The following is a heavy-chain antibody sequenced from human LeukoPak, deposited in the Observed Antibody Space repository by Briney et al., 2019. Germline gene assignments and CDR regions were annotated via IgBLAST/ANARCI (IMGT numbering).Heavy chain of an antibody. Sequence: GQSLQISCQGSGYSFTSYSIGWVRQMPVKALEWMGLIYPGDSDTRYSPSFQGQVTISADKPISTAYLQWSSLKAPDTAMYYCARQFPAAGSFDYWGQGTLVTVSS. CDR3: ARQFPAAGSFDY. CDR2: IYPGDSDT. J-gene: IGHJ4*02. D-gene: IGHD6-13*01. CDR1: GYSFTSYS. V-gene: IGHV5-51*01.